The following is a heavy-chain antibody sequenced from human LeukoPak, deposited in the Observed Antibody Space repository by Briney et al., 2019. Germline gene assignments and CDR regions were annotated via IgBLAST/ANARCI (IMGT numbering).Heavy chain of an antibody. J-gene: IGHJ4*01. D-gene: IGHD4-17*01. CDR2: ISAYNGNT. Sequence: ASVKVSCKASGYPFYNFGLTWVRQAPGQGLEWMGWISAYNGNTHYAQKFRGRLTLTTETSTSTAYLELRSLKSDDAAVYYCARDRVGGDLTGVSLYWGQGTLVTVSS. CDR1: GYPFYNFG. V-gene: IGHV1-18*01. CDR3: ARDRVGGDLTGVSLY.